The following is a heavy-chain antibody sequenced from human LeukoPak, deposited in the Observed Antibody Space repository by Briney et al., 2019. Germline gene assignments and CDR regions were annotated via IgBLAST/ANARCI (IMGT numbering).Heavy chain of an antibody. CDR2: IKQDGSEK. CDR3: ARGGSNFDY. Sequence: GGSLRLSCAASGFAFSTFWMTWVRQASGKGLEWVANIKQDGSEKYYVDSVKGRFTISRDNAMNSLYLQMNSLRAEDTAVYYCARGGSNFDYWGQGTLVTVSS. V-gene: IGHV3-7*01. CDR1: GFAFSTFW. J-gene: IGHJ4*02.